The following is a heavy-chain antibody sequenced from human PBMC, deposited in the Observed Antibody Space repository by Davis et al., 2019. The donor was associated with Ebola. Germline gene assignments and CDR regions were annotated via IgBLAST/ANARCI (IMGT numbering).Heavy chain of an antibody. V-gene: IGHV1-18*01. Sequence: ASVKVSCKASGYTFTSYGISWVRQAPGHGLEWMGWISAYNGNTNYAQKLQGRVTMTTDTSTSTAYMELRSLRSDDTAVYYCARAHTYDFWSGSPYYFDYWGQGTLVTVSS. CDR1: GYTFTSYG. D-gene: IGHD3-3*01. J-gene: IGHJ4*02. CDR3: ARAHTYDFWSGSPYYFDY. CDR2: ISAYNGNT.